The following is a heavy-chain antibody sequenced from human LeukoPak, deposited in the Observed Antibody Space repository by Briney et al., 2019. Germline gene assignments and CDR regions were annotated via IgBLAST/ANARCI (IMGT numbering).Heavy chain of an antibody. J-gene: IGHJ4*02. CDR3: ARDNDSRDPPHFDY. V-gene: IGHV4-39*07. D-gene: IGHD3-16*01. CDR2: LYYSGST. Sequence: SETLSLTCTISGDSIGRINYYWGWIRQPPGMGLEWIASLYYSGSTYYNPSLKSRVTTSVDTSKNQFSLKLRSVTAADTAVYYCARDNDSRDPPHFDYWGQGTLVTVSS. CDR1: GDSIGRINYY.